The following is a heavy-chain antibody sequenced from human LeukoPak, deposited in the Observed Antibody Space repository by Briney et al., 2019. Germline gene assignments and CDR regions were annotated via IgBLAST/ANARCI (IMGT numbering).Heavy chain of an antibody. CDR2: IIPIFGTA. Sequence: ASVKVSCKASGGTFSSYAISWVRQAPGQGLEWMGGIIPIFGTANYAQKFQGRVTITADESTSTAYMELSSLRSEDTAVYYCARDHRQQLDLYYHYYGMDVWGQGTTVTVSS. V-gene: IGHV1-69*13. D-gene: IGHD6-13*01. CDR1: GGTFSSYA. J-gene: IGHJ6*02. CDR3: ARDHRQQLDLYYHYYGMDV.